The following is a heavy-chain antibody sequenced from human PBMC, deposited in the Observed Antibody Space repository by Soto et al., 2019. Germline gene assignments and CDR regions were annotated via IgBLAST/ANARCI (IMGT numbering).Heavy chain of an antibody. Sequence: PGESLKISCKGSGYSFTSYWISWVRQMPGKGLEWMGRIDPSDSYTNYSPSFQGHVTISADKSISTAYLQWSSLKASDTAMYYCARLSYYYDSSGYSTPENWGQGTLVTVSS. D-gene: IGHD3-22*01. J-gene: IGHJ4*02. V-gene: IGHV5-10-1*01. CDR3: ARLSYYYDSSGYSTPEN. CDR1: GYSFTSYW. CDR2: IDPSDSYT.